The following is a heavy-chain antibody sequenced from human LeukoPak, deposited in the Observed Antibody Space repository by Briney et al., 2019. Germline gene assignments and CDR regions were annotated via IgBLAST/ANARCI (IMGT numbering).Heavy chain of an antibody. CDR3: ARVIMSGYSSSWSQGQGYNWFDP. Sequence: PETLSLTCTVSGGSISSYYWSWIRQPAGKGLEWIGRIYTSGSTNYNPSLKSRVTMSVDTSKNQFSLKLSSVTAADTAVYYCARVIMSGYSSSWSQGQGYNWFDPWGQGTLVTVSS. D-gene: IGHD6-13*01. V-gene: IGHV4-4*07. J-gene: IGHJ5*02. CDR1: GGSISSYY. CDR2: IYTSGST.